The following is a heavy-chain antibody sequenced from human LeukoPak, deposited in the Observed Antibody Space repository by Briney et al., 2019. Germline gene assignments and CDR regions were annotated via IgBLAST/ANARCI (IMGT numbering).Heavy chain of an antibody. J-gene: IGHJ4*02. D-gene: IGHD2-21*02. CDR1: GFTFSSYA. CDR3: VKARMPHCGTDCLES. V-gene: IGHV3-23*01. CDR2: ISSGGDT. Sequence: QAGGSLRLSCAASGFTFSSYAMSWVRQAPGKGLEWVSAISSGGDTYYADSVKGRFTISRDNSKNTVYLQMNSLRAEDTAVYYCVKARMPHCGTDCLESWGQGTLDTVSS.